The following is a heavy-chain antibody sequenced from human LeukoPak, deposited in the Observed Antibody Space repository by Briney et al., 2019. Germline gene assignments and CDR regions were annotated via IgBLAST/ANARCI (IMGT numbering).Heavy chain of an antibody. CDR1: GYIFSNSW. J-gene: IGHJ5*02. CDR3: ARQITARSAVDP. D-gene: IGHD3-16*01. Sequence: GESLKISCKGSGYIFSNSWIGWVRQMPGKGLEWMGIIYPGDSDTRYSPSFQGQVTISADKSISTAYLQWSSLKASDTAIYYCARQITARSAVDPWGQGTLVTVSS. CDR2: IYPGDSDT. V-gene: IGHV5-51*01.